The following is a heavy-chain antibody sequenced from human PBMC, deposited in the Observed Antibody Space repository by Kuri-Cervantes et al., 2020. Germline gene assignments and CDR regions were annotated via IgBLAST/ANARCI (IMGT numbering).Heavy chain of an antibody. CDR3: ARGIMITKAAFDP. Sequence: SGPTLVKPTESLTLNCNVAGFSLSNARMGVSRIRQPPGKALEWLSHIFSNDEKSYSTSLKIRLTISKDASKSQVVLTMTNMDPVDTATYYCARGIMITKAAFDPWGQGTLVTVSS. CDR2: IFSNDEK. J-gene: IGHJ5*02. D-gene: IGHD3-16*01. CDR1: GFSLSNARMG. V-gene: IGHV2-26*01.